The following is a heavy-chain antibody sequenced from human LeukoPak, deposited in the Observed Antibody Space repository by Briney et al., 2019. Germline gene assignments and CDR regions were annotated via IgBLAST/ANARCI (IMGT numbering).Heavy chain of an antibody. CDR1: GYTLTELS. J-gene: IGHJ5*02. D-gene: IGHD2-15*01. V-gene: IGHV1-24*01. CDR3: ATTTGAEYSSGGSCYSGSWFDP. CDR2: FDPEDGET. Sequence: ASVKVPCKFSGYTLTELSMHWVRQAPAKGLEWMGGFDPEDGETIYAQKFQGRVTMTEDTSTDTAYMELSSLRSEDTAVYYCATTTGAEYSSGGSCYSGSWFDPWGQGTLVTVSS.